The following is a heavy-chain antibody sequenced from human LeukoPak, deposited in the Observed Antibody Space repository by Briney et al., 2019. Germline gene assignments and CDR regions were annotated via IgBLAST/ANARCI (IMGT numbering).Heavy chain of an antibody. CDR2: ISGSGGST. V-gene: IGHV3-23*01. Sequence: GGSLRLSCAASGFTFSSYAMHWVRQAPGKGLEWVSAISGSGGSTYYADSVKGRFTISRDNSRNTLYLQMNSLRAEDTAVYYCAKESIAATRTFDYWGQGTLVTVSS. CDR3: AKESIAATRTFDY. D-gene: IGHD6-13*01. J-gene: IGHJ4*02. CDR1: GFTFSSYA.